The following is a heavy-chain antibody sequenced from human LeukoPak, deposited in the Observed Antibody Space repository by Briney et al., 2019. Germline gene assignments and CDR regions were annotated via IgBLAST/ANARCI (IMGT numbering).Heavy chain of an antibody. Sequence: PSETLSLTCTVSGGSISGYDWSWLRQPPGKGLEWIGEINHSGSTNYNPSLKSRVTISVDTSKNQFSLKLSSVTAADTAVYYCARGRGYSYGSPLRYYFDYWGQGTLVTVSS. CDR3: ARGRGYSYGSPLRYYFDY. CDR1: GGSISGYD. J-gene: IGHJ4*02. CDR2: INHSGST. D-gene: IGHD5-18*01. V-gene: IGHV4-34*01.